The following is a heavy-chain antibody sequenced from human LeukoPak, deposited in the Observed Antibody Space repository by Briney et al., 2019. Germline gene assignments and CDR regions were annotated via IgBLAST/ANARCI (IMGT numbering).Heavy chain of an antibody. CDR1: GFTFSTYG. J-gene: IGHJ6*03. CDR2: IKQDESER. D-gene: IGHD3-10*01. Sequence: PGGSLRLSCAASGFTFSTYGMTWVRQPPGKGPEWVANIKQDESERYSVDSVKGRFTISRDNAKNSVYLRMNSLRAEDTALYYCARLSAYYYGSYFYYYMDVWGKGTTVTVSS. V-gene: IGHV3-7*01. CDR3: ARLSAYYYGSYFYYYMDV.